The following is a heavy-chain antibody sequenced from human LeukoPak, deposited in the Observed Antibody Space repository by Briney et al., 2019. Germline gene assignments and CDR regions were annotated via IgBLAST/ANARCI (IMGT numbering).Heavy chain of an antibody. V-gene: IGHV5-51*01. CDR1: GYSLTYYW. J-gene: IGHJ4*02. CDR3: ARQDGNSKYYFDY. CDR2: IYPGDSDT. Sequence: GESLKISCKGSGYSLTYYWIGWVRQMPGKGLEWMGIIYPGDSDTRYRPSFQGQVTISVDKSISTAYLQWSSLKASDTAMYYCARQDGNSKYYFDYWGQGTLVTVSS. D-gene: IGHD1-1*01.